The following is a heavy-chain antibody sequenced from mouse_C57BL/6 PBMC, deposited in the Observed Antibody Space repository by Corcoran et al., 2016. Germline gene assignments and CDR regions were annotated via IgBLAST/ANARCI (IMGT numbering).Heavy chain of an antibody. CDR1: GYSITSGYY. J-gene: IGHJ4*01. Sequence: DVQLQESGPGLVKPSQSLSLTCSVTGYSITSGYYWNWIRQFPGNKLEWMGYISYDGSNNYNPSLKNRISITRDTSKNQFFLKFTSVTTEDTATYYCAFITTVVDAMDYWGQGTAVTVSS. D-gene: IGHD1-1*01. V-gene: IGHV3-6*01. CDR2: ISYDGSN. CDR3: AFITTVVDAMDY.